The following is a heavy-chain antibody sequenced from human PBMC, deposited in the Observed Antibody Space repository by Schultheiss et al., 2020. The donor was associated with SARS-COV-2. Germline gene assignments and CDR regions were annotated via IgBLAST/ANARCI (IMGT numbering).Heavy chain of an antibody. D-gene: IGHD3-3*01. V-gene: IGHV3-9*01. J-gene: IGHJ4*02. CDR1: GFRFDDYA. CDR2: ISWNSGII. Sequence: GGSLRLSCAASGFRFDDYAMYWVRQAPGKGLEWVSGISWNSGIIAYADSVKGRFTMSRDNVKNSLYLQMNSLKAEDTAMYYCAKGQGRLKECFDNWGQGTLVTVSS. CDR3: AKGQGRLKECFDN.